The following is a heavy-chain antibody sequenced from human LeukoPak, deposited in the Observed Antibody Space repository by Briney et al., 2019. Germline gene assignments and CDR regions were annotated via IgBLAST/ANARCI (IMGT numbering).Heavy chain of an antibody. Sequence: PSETLSLTCTVSGGSISSGGYYWSWIRQHPGKGLEWIGYIYTSGSTNYNPSLKSRVTISVDTSKNQFSLKLSSVTAADTAVYYCARSYSSSWPFDYWGQGTLVTVSS. D-gene: IGHD6-13*01. CDR3: ARSYSSSWPFDY. CDR1: GGSISSGGYY. V-gene: IGHV4-61*08. J-gene: IGHJ4*02. CDR2: IYTSGST.